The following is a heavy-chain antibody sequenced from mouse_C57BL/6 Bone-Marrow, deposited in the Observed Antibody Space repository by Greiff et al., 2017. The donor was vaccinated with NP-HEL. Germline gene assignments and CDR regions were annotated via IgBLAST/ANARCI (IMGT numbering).Heavy chain of an antibody. V-gene: IGHV5-6*01. CDR1: GFTFSSYG. J-gene: IGHJ1*03. CDR3: ARLVYWYFDV. Sequence: VQLKESGGDLVKPGGSLKLSCAASGFTFSSYGMSWVRQTPDKRLEWVATISSGGSYTISRDNAKNTLYLQMSSLKSEDTAMYYCARLVYWYFDVWGTGTTVTVSS. CDR2: ISSGGSY.